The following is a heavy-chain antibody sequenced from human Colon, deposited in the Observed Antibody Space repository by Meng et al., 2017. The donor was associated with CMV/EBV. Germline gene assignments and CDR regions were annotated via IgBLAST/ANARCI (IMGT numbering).Heavy chain of an antibody. Sequence: SGAASGFTFSAYPIHWVRQAPGKGLEWLTIISHDGTKKYYAESVKGRFTISRDNSQNTVTVQMNNLRGDDTAIYYCARASNSSFDPWGQGTLVTVSS. CDR3: ARASNSSFDP. V-gene: IGHV3-30*04. CDR1: GFTFSAYP. D-gene: IGHD4-11*01. CDR2: ISHDGTKK. J-gene: IGHJ5*02.